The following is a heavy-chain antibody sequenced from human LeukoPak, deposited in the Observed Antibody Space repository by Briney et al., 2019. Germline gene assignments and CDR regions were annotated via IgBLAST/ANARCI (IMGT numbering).Heavy chain of an antibody. CDR2: IYYSGST. J-gene: IGHJ5*02. V-gene: IGHV4-39*01. CDR3: ARHEANYINWFDP. CDR1: GGSISSSSYY. Sequence: SETLSLTCTVSGGSISSSSYYWGWIRQPPGKGLEWIGSIYYSGSTYYNPSLKSRVTISVDTSKNQFSLKLSSVTAADTAVYYCARHEANYINWFDPWGQGTLVTVSS. D-gene: IGHD5-24*01.